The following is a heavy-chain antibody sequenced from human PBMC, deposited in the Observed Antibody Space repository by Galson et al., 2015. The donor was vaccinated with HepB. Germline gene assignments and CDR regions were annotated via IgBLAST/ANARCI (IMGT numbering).Heavy chain of an antibody. CDR3: ARDHPERIAAAGTEGHWFDP. D-gene: IGHD6-13*01. Sequence: SLRLSCAASGFTFSSYSMNWVRQAPGKGLEWVSSISSSSSYIYYADSVKGRFTISRDNAKNSLYLQMNSLRAEDTAVYYCARDHPERIAAAGTEGHWFDPWGQGTLVTVSS. CDR2: ISSSSSYI. CDR1: GFTFSSYS. V-gene: IGHV3-21*01. J-gene: IGHJ5*02.